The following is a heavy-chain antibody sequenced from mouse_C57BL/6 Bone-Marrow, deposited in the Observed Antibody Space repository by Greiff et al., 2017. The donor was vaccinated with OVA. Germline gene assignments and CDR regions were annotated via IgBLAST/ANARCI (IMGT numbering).Heavy chain of an antibody. CDR3: ARLLYSNYVNYAMDY. J-gene: IGHJ4*01. Sequence: EVKVVESGGGLVQPGGSLKLSCAASGFTFSDYYMYWVRQTPEKRLEWVAYISNGGGSTYYPDTVKGRFTISRDNAKNTLYLQMSRLKSEDTAMYYCARLLYSNYVNYAMDYWGQGTSVTVSS. CDR2: ISNGGGST. V-gene: IGHV5-12*01. CDR1: GFTFSDYY. D-gene: IGHD2-5*01.